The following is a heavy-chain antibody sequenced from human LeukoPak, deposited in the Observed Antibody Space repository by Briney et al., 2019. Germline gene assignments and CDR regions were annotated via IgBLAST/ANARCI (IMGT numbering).Heavy chain of an antibody. V-gene: IGHV3-66*01. CDR3: ARTATDAFDI. Sequence: GGSLRLSCAASGFSVSSNYINWVRQAPGKGLEWVSVSYSGGSTYYADSVKGRFTISRDNAKNTLSLQMDSLRAEDTAVYYCARTATDAFDIWGQGTMVTVSS. CDR1: GFSVSSNY. CDR2: SYSGGST. J-gene: IGHJ3*02. D-gene: IGHD2-21*02.